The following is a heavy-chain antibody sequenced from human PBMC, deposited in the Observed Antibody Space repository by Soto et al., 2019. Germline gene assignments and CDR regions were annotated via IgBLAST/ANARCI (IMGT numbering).Heavy chain of an antibody. CDR3: ARGQKYRPPFYSFDY. CDR1: GFTFSSYT. D-gene: IGHD3-16*02. J-gene: IGHJ4*02. Sequence: EVQLVESGGGLVKPGGALRLSCAASGFTFSSYTMNWVRQAPGKGLEWVSSISGTSSYIYHADSVRGRFTISRDNAKNSLFLQVNSLRAEDTAVYYCARGQKYRPPFYSFDYWGQGTLVTVSS. V-gene: IGHV3-21*01. CDR2: ISGTSSYI.